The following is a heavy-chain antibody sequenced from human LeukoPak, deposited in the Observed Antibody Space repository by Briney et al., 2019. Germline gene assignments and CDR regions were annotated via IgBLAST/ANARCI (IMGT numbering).Heavy chain of an antibody. Sequence: GGSLRLSCAASGFTFSSYAMSWVRQAPGKGLEWVSAISGSGGSTYYADSVKGRFTISRDNSKNTLYLQMNSLRAEDTAVYYCAKAGLWFGEFPSDYWGQGTLVTVSS. CDR3: AKAGLWFGEFPSDY. CDR1: GFTFSSYA. CDR2: ISGSGGST. D-gene: IGHD3-10*01. V-gene: IGHV3-23*01. J-gene: IGHJ4*02.